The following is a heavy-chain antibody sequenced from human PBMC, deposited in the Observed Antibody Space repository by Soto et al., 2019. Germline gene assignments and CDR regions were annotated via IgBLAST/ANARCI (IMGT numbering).Heavy chain of an antibody. D-gene: IGHD6-19*01. CDR1: GFTFSSFA. V-gene: IGHV3-30*18. Sequence: QVQLVESGGGVVQPGRSLRLSCAASGFTFSSFAMHWVRQAPGKGLEWVAVISYDGTNTYYTDSVKGRFTISRDNSKNTLELQMNILSAEDTAVYYCAKGRSDSSAWYAFDYWGQGTLVTVSS. CDR3: AKGRSDSSAWYAFDY. CDR2: ISYDGTNT. J-gene: IGHJ4*02.